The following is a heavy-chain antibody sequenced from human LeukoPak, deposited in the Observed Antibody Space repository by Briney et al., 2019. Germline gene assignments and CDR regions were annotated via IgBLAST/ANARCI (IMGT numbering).Heavy chain of an antibody. V-gene: IGHV3-21*01. J-gene: IGHJ4*02. CDR3: TRDALFGSGRTHLDF. CDR1: GFSFSNSD. Sequence: PGGSLRLSCVGSGFSFSNSDMNWVRQAPGKGLEWVSSISTTSDYIYHADSVKGRFTTSRDNAKNSLSLQMNSLNVDDTGVYFCTRDALFGSGRTHLDFWSQGTLVSVSS. D-gene: IGHD3-10*01. CDR2: ISTTSDYI.